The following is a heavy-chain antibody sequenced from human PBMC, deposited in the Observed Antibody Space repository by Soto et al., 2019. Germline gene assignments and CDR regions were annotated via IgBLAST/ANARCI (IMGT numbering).Heavy chain of an antibody. V-gene: IGHV4-38-2*02. J-gene: IGHJ4*02. Sequence: PSETLSLTGAVSGNSITSGYYFGWIRHPPGKGLEWIGTIYHSGSTYYNPSLKSRVTISVDTSKNQSSLKLRSVTAADTAVYYCARDFPYTGNYQTDYWGQGTLVTVSS. CDR2: IYHSGST. CDR3: ARDFPYTGNYQTDY. CDR1: GNSITSGYY. D-gene: IGHD1-26*01.